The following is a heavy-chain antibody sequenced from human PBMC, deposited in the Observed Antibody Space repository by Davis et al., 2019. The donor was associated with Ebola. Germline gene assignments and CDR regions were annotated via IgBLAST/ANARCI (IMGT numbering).Heavy chain of an antibody. Sequence: PSETLSLTCTVSGGSISSYYWSWIRQPPGKGLEWIGYIYYSGSTNYNPPLKSRVTISVDTSKNQFSLKLSSVTAADTAVYYCARVSDYADYWGQGTLVTVSS. CDR3: ARVSDYADY. J-gene: IGHJ4*02. CDR1: GGSISSYY. D-gene: IGHD4-17*01. V-gene: IGHV4-59*08. CDR2: IYYSGST.